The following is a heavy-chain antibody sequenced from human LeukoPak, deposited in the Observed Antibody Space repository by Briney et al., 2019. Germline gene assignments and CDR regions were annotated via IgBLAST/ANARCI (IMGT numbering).Heavy chain of an antibody. D-gene: IGHD3-22*01. CDR3: ARGYDNTLGAFDI. CDR2: MNPNSGNT. J-gene: IGHJ3*02. V-gene: IGHV1-8*01. Sequence: ASVKVSCKASGYTFTSYDINWVRQATGQGLEWMVWMNPNSGNTGYAQKFQGRVTMTRNTSISTAYMELSSLRSEDTAVHYCARGYDNTLGAFDIWGQGTMVTVSS. CDR1: GYTFTSYD.